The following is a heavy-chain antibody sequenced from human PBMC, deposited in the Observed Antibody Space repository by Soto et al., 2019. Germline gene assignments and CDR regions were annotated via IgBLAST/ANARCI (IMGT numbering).Heavy chain of an antibody. D-gene: IGHD4-17*01. J-gene: IGHJ2*01. CDR1: GGSISSGGYY. CDR3: AREFQGDYPPQSAWYFDL. Sequence: QVQLQESGPGLVKPSQTLSLTCTVSGGSISSGGYYWSWIRQHPGKGLEWLGSIYYSGSTYYNQSIKSRVTRAVDSSKNQYSLKLSSLTAADTAVYYCAREFQGDYPPQSAWYFDLWGRGTLDTVSS. V-gene: IGHV4-31*03. CDR2: IYYSGST.